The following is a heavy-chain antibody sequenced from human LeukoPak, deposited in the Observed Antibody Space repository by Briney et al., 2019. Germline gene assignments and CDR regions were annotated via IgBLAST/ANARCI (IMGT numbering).Heavy chain of an antibody. J-gene: IGHJ3*02. CDR2: INSDGSST. CDR3: VRVDYNADDAFDI. Sequence: GGSLRLSCAASGFTFSGYAMSWVRQAPGKGLVWVSRINSDGSSTRYADSVKGRFTISRDNAKNTLYLQMNSLRAEDTAVYYCVRVDYNADDAFDIWGQGTMVTVSS. V-gene: IGHV3-74*01. D-gene: IGHD3-10*01. CDR1: GFTFSGYA.